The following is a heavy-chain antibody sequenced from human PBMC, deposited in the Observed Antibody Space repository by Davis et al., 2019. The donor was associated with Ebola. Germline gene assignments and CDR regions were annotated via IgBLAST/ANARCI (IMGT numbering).Heavy chain of an antibody. D-gene: IGHD5-18*01. CDR2: IGTAGDT. J-gene: IGHJ6*02. Sequence: GGSLRLSCAASGFTFRSYDMHWVRQATGKGLEWVSAIGTAGDTYYPGSVKGRFTISRENAKNSLYLQMNSLRAGDTAVYYCARERSYGYSGYYYGMDVWGQGTTVTVSS. V-gene: IGHV3-13*01. CDR1: GFTFRSYD. CDR3: ARERSYGYSGYYYGMDV.